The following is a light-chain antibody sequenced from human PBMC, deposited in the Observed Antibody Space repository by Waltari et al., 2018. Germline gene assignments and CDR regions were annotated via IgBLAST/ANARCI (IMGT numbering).Light chain of an antibody. J-gene: IGKJ4*01. Sequence: EVVMTQSPATLSVSPGERATLSCRASQSIATDLAWYQHKPGQAPRLRIYHASTRSTAIPTRFRGSGSGTDFTLTISGLQSEDSAVYYCQQYNRWPPLTFGGGTKLEI. CDR1: QSIATD. CDR3: QQYNRWPPLT. V-gene: IGKV3D-15*01. CDR2: HAS.